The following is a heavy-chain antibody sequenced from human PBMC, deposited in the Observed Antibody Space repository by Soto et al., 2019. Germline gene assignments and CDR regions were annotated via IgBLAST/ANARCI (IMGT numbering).Heavy chain of an antibody. CDR2: IVVGSGNT. V-gene: IGHV1-58*01. J-gene: IGHJ4*02. D-gene: IGHD2-21*01. Sequence: ASVKVSCKASGFTFTSSAVQWVRQARGQRLEWIGWIVVGSGNTNYAQKFQERVTITRDMSTSTAYMELRSLRSEDTAVYYCARERSGGDYDHWGQGTLVTVSS. CDR1: GFTFTSSA. CDR3: ARERSGGDYDH.